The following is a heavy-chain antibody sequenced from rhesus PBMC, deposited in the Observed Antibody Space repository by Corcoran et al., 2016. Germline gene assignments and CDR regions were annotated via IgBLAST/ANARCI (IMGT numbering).Heavy chain of an antibody. CDR2: IYWDDDK. CDR3: ARGNDIWTGYPFDY. Sequence: QVTLKESGPALVKPTQTLTLTSTFSGFSLSTSGMGVGWIRHPPAKALEWLASIYWDDDKYYSTSLKSRLTISKDTSKNQVVLTMTNMDPVDTATYYCARGNDIWTGYPFDYWGQGVLVTVSS. V-gene: IGHV2S1*01. CDR1: GFSLSTSGMG. J-gene: IGHJ4*01. D-gene: IGHD3-3*01.